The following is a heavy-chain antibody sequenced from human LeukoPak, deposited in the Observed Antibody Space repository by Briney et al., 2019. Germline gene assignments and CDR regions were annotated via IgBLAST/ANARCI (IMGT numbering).Heavy chain of an antibody. CDR3: ARYYGSGSYSNPTHYYYMDV. CDR2: ISSSSSYI. J-gene: IGHJ6*03. CDR1: GFTFSSYS. D-gene: IGHD3-10*01. V-gene: IGHV3-21*01. Sequence: GGSLRLSCAASGFTFSSYSMNWVRQAPGKGLEWVSSISSSSSYIYYADSVKGRFTISRDNAKNSPYLQMNSLRAEDTAVYHCARYYGSGSYSNPTHYYYMDVWGKGTTVTVSS.